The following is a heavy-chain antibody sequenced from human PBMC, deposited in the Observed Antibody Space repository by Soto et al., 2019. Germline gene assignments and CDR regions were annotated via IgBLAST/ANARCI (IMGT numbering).Heavy chain of an antibody. Sequence: ASVKVSCKASGGTFSSCAISWVRQAPGQGLEWMGGIIPIFGTANYAQKFQGRVTITADESTSTAYMELSSLRSEDTAVYYCARDTPTPYDFWSGSPKGDYYGMDVWGQGTTVTVSS. CDR1: GGTFSSCA. J-gene: IGHJ6*02. CDR2: IIPIFGTA. V-gene: IGHV1-69*13. D-gene: IGHD3-3*01. CDR3: ARDTPTPYDFWSGSPKGDYYGMDV.